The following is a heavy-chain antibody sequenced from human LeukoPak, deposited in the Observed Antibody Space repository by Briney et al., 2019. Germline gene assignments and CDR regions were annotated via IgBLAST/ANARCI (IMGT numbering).Heavy chain of an antibody. D-gene: IGHD5-24*01. J-gene: IGHJ4*02. CDR3: ASYREPYFDY. V-gene: IGHV3-30*03. Sequence: GSLRLSCAASGFTFSSYGMHWVRQAPGKGLEWVAVISYDGSNKYYADSVKGRFTISRDNSKNTLYLQMNSLRAEDTAVYYCASYREPYFDYWGQGTLVTVSS. CDR2: ISYDGSNK. CDR1: GFTFSSYG.